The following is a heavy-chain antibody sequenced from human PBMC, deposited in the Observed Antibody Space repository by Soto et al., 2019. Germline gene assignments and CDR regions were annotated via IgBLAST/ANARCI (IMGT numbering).Heavy chain of an antibody. CDR2: IYSSGGS. CDR3: VGTGTTDDY. J-gene: IGHJ4*02. D-gene: IGHD1-1*01. Sequence: QVQLQESGPGLVKPSQTLSLTCTVSGASVSSGDYYWSCIRQPPGKGLEWIGYIYSSGGSYYNPSLKGRLTISIDTSKNQFSLKLNSVTVADTAIYYCVGTGTTDDYWGRGNLVTVSS. V-gene: IGHV4-30-4*01. CDR1: GASVSSGDYY.